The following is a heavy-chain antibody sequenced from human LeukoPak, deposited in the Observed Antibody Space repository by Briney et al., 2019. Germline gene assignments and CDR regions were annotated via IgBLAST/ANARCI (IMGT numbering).Heavy chain of an antibody. Sequence: PGGTLRLSCAASGFTFSNYGMCWVRQAPGKGLQWVSGISGSGGITYYADSVKGRITISRDNSKNALYLQMDSLRAEDTAVYYCAKGSSFHLDYWGQGTPVTASS. CDR1: GFTFSNYG. V-gene: IGHV3-23*01. CDR2: ISGSGGIT. CDR3: AKGSSFHLDY. J-gene: IGHJ4*02.